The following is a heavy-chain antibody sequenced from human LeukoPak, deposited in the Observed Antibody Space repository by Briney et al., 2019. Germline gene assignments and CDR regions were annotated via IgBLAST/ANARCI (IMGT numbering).Heavy chain of an antibody. CDR3: ARVRTNDAFDI. J-gene: IGHJ3*02. V-gene: IGHV4-59*01. CDR2: IYYSGST. CDR1: GVSISSYY. Sequence: PSETLSLTCTVSGVSISSYYWSWIRQPPGKGLEWIGYIYYSGSTNYNPSLKSRVTISVDTSKNQFSLKLSSVTAADTAVYYCARVRTNDAFDIWGQGTMVTVSS.